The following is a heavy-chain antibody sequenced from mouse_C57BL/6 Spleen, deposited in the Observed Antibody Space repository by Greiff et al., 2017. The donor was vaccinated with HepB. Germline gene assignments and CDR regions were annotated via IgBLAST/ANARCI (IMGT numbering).Heavy chain of an antibody. V-gene: IGHV1-66*01. J-gene: IGHJ4*01. CDR2: IYPGSGNT. Sequence: QVQLQQSGPELVKPGASVKISCKASGYSFTSYYIHWVKQRPGQGLEWIGWIYPGSGNTKYNEKFKGKATLTADTSSSTAYMQLSSLTSEDSAVYYCARATNGNSYYAMDYWGQGTSVTVSS. CDR3: ARATNGNSYYAMDY. CDR1: GYSFTSYY. D-gene: IGHD2-1*01.